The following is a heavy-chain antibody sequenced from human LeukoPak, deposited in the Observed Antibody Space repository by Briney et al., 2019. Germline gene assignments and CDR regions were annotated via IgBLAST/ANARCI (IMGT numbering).Heavy chain of an antibody. V-gene: IGHV4-30-2*01. CDR2: IYHSGST. J-gene: IGHJ5*02. CDR1: GGSISSGGYS. D-gene: IGHD3-3*01. CDR3: AARMDFWSGYYANWIDP. Sequence: SQTLSLTCAVSGGSISSGGYSWSWIRQPPGKGLEWIGYIYHSGSTYYNPSLKSRVTISVDRSKNQFSLKLSSVTAADTAVYYCAARMDFWSGYYANWIDPWGQGTLVTVSS.